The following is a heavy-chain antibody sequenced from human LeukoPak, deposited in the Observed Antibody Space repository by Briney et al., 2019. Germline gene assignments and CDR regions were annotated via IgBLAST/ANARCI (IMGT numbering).Heavy chain of an antibody. J-gene: IGHJ4*02. CDR2: INHGGGT. CDR3: ARARILKAADSFDY. Sequence: SETLSLTCAVYGGSFSDYFWNWIRQPPGKGLEGIGEINHGGGTRYNPSLKSRATISVDTSKKQFSLKLSSVTAADTAVYYCARARILKAADSFDYWGQGTLVTVSS. CDR1: GGSFSDYF. V-gene: IGHV4-34*01. D-gene: IGHD2-15*01.